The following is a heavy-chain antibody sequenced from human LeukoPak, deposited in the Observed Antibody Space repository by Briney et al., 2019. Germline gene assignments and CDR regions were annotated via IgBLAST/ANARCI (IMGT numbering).Heavy chain of an antibody. Sequence: GGSLRLSCAASGFPFTDRYMDWVRQAPGKGLEWVGRTRNKANSYISEYAASVKGRFTISRDNSKNSLYLQMNSLKTEDTAVYYCARDFDYGDGFDFWGQGTLSPSPQ. CDR1: GFPFTDRY. J-gene: IGHJ4*02. D-gene: IGHD4-17*01. V-gene: IGHV3-72*01. CDR3: ARDFDYGDGFDF. CDR2: TRNKANSYIS.